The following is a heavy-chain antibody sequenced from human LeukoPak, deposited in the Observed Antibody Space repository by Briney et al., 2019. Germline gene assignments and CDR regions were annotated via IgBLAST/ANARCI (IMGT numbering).Heavy chain of an antibody. J-gene: IGHJ1*01. D-gene: IGHD3-10*01. CDR3: AKPPVYGSGFHH. CDR2: IRDSGDST. CDR1: GFTFSNYD. Sequence: GGSLRLSCAASGFTFSNYDMSWVRQTPGKGLEWVSGIRDSGDSTYYADSVKGRFTTSRDNSKNTLYLQMNSLRAEDTAVYYCAKPPVYGSGFHHWGQGTLVTVSS. V-gene: IGHV3-23*01.